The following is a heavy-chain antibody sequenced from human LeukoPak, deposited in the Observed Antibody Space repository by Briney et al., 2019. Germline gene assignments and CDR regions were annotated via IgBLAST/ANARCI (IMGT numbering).Heavy chain of an antibody. D-gene: IGHD2-21*01. Sequence: PSETLSLTCAVYGGSSSSYYCSCFRQPPRKGLQWSGEINNSGSTNYNPSLKRRVTITVATSNNKFSLKLNSVTAAATAVSYHSIAISAYYDYSYKVVWGKGTAVTVS. CDR1: GGSSSSYY. CDR3: SIAISAYYDYSYKVV. CDR2: INNSGST. J-gene: IGHJ6*03. V-gene: IGHV4-34*01.